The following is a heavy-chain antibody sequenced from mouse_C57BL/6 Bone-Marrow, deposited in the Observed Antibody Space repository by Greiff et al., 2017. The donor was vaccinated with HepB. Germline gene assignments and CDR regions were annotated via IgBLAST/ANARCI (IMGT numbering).Heavy chain of an antibody. CDR1: GFTFSDFY. CDR2: SRNKANDYTT. Sequence: EVQGVESGGGLVQSGRSLRLSCATSGFTFSDFYMEWVRQAPGKGLEWIAASRNKANDYTTEYSASVKGRFIVSRDTSQSILYLQMNALRAEDTAIYYCARDESSSYGYFDVWGTGTTVTVSS. V-gene: IGHV7-1*01. CDR3: ARDESSSYGYFDV. D-gene: IGHD1-1*01. J-gene: IGHJ1*03.